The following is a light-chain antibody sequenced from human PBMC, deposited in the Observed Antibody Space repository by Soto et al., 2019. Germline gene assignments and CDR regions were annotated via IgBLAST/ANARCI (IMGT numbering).Light chain of an antibody. Sequence: QSLLTQPPSVSAAPVQKVTISCSGGVSDIWNNYVSWYQQLPVSGPKLLIYANRKRPSCIPDRFFGSKSGTSATLGIPRLQTGDEADYYCATWDTSLGAVLFGGGTKVT. CDR3: ATWDTSLGAVL. CDR1: VSDIWNNY. J-gene: IGLJ2*01. CDR2: ANR. V-gene: IGLV1-51*01.